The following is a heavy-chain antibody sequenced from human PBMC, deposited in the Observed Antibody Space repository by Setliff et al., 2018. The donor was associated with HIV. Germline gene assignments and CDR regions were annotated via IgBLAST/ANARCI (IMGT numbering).Heavy chain of an antibody. D-gene: IGHD3-10*01. V-gene: IGHV1-46*01. J-gene: IGHJ3*02. Sequence: ASVKVSCKAPGFTLTRYSRHWARQVAGQRPEWVGIINPRGDRTTYAQSFQGRVRMSRDTSTTTLELNSLRAEDTAVYYCAAETFYGAGSYYREAPDIWGQGTLVTVSS. CDR3: AAETFYGAGSYYREAPDI. CDR1: GFTLTRYS. CDR2: INPRGDRT.